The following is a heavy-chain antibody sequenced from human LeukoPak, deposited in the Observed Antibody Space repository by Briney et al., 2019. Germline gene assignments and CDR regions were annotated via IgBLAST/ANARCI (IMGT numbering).Heavy chain of an antibody. CDR1: GFTVSSNY. CDR3: ASSPMVQIATIGKPDDY. D-gene: IGHD5-24*01. Sequence: GGSLRLSCAASGFTVSSNYMSWVRQAPGKGLEWVSVIYSGGSTYYADSVKGRFTIYRENSKNSLYLQMNSLRAEDTAVYYCASSPMVQIATIGKPDDYCGQRALLTVSS. V-gene: IGHV3-66*01. CDR2: IYSGGST. J-gene: IGHJ4*02.